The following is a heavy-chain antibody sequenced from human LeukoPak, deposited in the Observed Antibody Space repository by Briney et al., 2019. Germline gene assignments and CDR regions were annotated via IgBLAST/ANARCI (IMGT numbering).Heavy chain of an antibody. J-gene: IGHJ3*02. D-gene: IGHD3-22*01. CDR1: GFTFSSYG. Sequence: GGSLRLSCAASGFTFSSYGMSWVRQAPGKGLEWVSAISGSGGSTYYADSVKGRFTISRDNSKNTLYLQMNSLRAEDTAVYYCAKEITMIVVSYDAFDIWGQGTMVTVSS. CDR2: ISGSGGST. CDR3: AKEITMIVVSYDAFDI. V-gene: IGHV3-23*01.